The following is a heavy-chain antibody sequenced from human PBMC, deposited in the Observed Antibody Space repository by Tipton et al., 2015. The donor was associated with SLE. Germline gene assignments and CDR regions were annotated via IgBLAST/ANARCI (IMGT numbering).Heavy chain of an antibody. D-gene: IGHD4-11*01. Sequence: SLRLSCAASGFTVSSNYMSWVRQAPGKGLEWISYISSSSSPIYYADSVKGRFTISRDNAKNSLYLQMSNLRAEDTALYYCARGSLGYSEWDPWGQGTLVTVSS. V-gene: IGHV3-48*01. CDR2: ISSSSSPI. J-gene: IGHJ5*02. CDR1: GFTVSSNY. CDR3: ARGSLGYSEWDP.